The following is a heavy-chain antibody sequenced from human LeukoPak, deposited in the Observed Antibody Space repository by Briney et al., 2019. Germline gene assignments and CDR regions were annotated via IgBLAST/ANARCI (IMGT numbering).Heavy chain of an antibody. CDR2: FNPENGNT. V-gene: IGHV1-18*01. D-gene: IGHD3-16*02. Sequence: ASVKVSCKASGYSFVGYGITWVRQAPGQGLEWMGWFNPENGNTNYAQKFQGRVTITTDESTSTAYMELSSLRSEGTAVYYCARGIVSYYYYYMDVWGKGTTVTVSS. CDR3: ARGIVSYYYYYMDV. J-gene: IGHJ6*03. CDR1: GYSFVGYG.